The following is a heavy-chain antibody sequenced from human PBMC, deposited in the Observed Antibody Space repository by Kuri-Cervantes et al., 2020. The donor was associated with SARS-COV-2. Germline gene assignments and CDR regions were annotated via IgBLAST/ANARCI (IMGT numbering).Heavy chain of an antibody. CDR1: GFTFSTYA. J-gene: IGHJ1*01. CDR2: ISGSGGST. V-gene: IGHV3-23*01. CDR3: ARSCTYARCSEYFQH. Sequence: GESLKISCAASGFTFSTYAMTWVRQAPGKGLEWVSAISGSGGSTYYADSVQGRFTISRDNSKNTAFLQMNRLRPEDTAVYYCARSCTYARCSEYFQHWGQGTLVTVSS. D-gene: IGHD2-8*01.